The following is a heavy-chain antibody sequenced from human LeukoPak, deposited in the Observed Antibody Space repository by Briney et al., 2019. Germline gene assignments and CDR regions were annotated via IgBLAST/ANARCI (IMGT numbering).Heavy chain of an antibody. V-gene: IGHV4-39*07. Sequence: SETLSLTCAVSGGSISSNSYYWGWIRQPPGKGLEWIGSIYYSGSTYYNPSLKSRVTISVDTSKNQFSLKLSSVTAADTAVYYCARVPTVTFFDYWGQGTLVTVSS. CDR3: ARVPTVTFFDY. CDR1: GGSISSNSYY. D-gene: IGHD4-17*01. CDR2: IYYSGST. J-gene: IGHJ4*02.